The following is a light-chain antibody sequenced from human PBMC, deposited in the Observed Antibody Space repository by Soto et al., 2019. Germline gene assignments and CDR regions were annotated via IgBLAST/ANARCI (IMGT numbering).Light chain of an antibody. Sequence: QSVLTQPASVSGSPGQSITISCTGTSSDVGGYNYVSWYQQHPGKAPKLMIYEVSNRTSGVSNRFSGSKSGNTASLTISGLQADDEADYYCNSYTSSSTPGVFGGGTKLTVL. V-gene: IGLV2-14*01. CDR3: NSYTSSSTPGV. CDR2: EVS. J-gene: IGLJ3*02. CDR1: SSDVGGYNY.